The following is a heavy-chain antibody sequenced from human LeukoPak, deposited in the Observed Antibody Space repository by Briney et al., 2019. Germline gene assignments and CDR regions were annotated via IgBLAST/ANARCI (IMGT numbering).Heavy chain of an antibody. CDR1: GGSFSGYY. D-gene: IGHD5-24*01. CDR2: IDHSGRT. Sequence: SETLSLTCAVYGGSFSGYYWSWIRQPPGKGLEWIGEIDHSGRTNSNASLKSRVTISVDMSKNQFSLRLSSVTAADTAVYYCARDQTEMATIWSYWGQGTLVTVSS. CDR3: ARDQTEMATIWSY. V-gene: IGHV4-34*01. J-gene: IGHJ4*02.